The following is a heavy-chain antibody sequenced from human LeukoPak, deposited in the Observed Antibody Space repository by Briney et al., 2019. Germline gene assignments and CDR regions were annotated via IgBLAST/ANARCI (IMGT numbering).Heavy chain of an antibody. V-gene: IGHV1-69*05. Sequence: ASVKVSCKASGGTFSSYAISWVRQAPGQGLEWMGGIIPIFGTANYAQKFQGRVTITTDESTSTAYMELSSLRSEDTAVYYCARGVVPAAISSGLDYWGQGTLVTVSS. CDR2: IIPIFGTA. D-gene: IGHD2-2*01. J-gene: IGHJ4*02. CDR3: ARGVVPAAISSGLDY. CDR1: GGTFSSYA.